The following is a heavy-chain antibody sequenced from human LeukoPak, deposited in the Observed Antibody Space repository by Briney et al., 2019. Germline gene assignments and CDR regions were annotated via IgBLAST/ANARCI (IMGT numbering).Heavy chain of an antibody. CDR3: ARAFRTRGYFDY. Sequence: GGSLRLSCAASGFTFSSYSMNWVRQAPGKGLEWVSSISSSSSSYIYYADSVKGRFTISRDNAKNSLYLQMNSLRAEDTAVYYCARAFRTRGYFDYWGQGTLVTVSS. V-gene: IGHV3-21*01. CDR1: GFTFSSYS. CDR2: ISSSSSSYI. D-gene: IGHD3-10*01. J-gene: IGHJ4*02.